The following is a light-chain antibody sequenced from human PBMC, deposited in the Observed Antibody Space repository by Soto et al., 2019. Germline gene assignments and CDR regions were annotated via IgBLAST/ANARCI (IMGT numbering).Light chain of an antibody. Sequence: IQMTQSPSSVSASIGDRVTLTCRASRDVRTWLAWYQQKPGRAPKLLIHAASRLQSGVPSRFSGSGSGTDFTLTISNLQPDDLGTYYCQQVNDIPLTFGPGTKVDIK. J-gene: IGKJ3*01. CDR2: AAS. V-gene: IGKV1-12*01. CDR3: QQVNDIPLT. CDR1: RDVRTW.